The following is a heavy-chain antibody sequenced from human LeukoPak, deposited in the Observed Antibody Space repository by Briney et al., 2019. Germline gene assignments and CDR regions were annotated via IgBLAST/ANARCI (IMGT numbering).Heavy chain of an antibody. Sequence: ASVKVSCKGSGGTFSSYAFTWVRQAPGQGLEWMGGIIPVFGTTNYAQKFQGRVTISTDESTGTTSMELNSLRSEDTAVYYCARGPRGVATAIRGFFYYYFYVDVWGKGTTVTVSS. CDR1: GGTFSSYA. CDR3: ARGPRGVATAIRGFFYYYFYVDV. V-gene: IGHV1-69*05. J-gene: IGHJ6*03. CDR2: IIPVFGTT. D-gene: IGHD2-2*02.